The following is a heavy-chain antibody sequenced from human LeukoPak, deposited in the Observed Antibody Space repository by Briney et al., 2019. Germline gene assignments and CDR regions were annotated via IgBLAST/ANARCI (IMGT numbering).Heavy chain of an antibody. Sequence: GSLRLSCAASGFTFSSYAMHWVRPAPGKGLEWVTFTRYDGVNKFYADSVKGRLTISRDNSKNTLYLQMTNLRAEDTAVYYCAKDGMVRGVIDYWGQGTLVTVSS. J-gene: IGHJ4*02. CDR3: AKDGMVRGVIDY. V-gene: IGHV3-30*02. D-gene: IGHD3-10*01. CDR1: GFTFSSYA. CDR2: TRYDGVNK.